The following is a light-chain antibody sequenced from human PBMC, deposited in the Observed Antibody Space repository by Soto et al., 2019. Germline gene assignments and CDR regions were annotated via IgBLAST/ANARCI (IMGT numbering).Light chain of an antibody. CDR3: QHRTNWPTT. Sequence: EIVLTQSPATLSLSPGERATLSCRASQSVRNDLVWYHQKPGQAPRVLIYSASNRATGIPARFSGSGSWTHFTITISSLEPEDFAVNYCQHRTNWPTTFGGGTKVEMK. CDR2: SAS. CDR1: QSVRND. J-gene: IGKJ4*01. V-gene: IGKV3-11*01.